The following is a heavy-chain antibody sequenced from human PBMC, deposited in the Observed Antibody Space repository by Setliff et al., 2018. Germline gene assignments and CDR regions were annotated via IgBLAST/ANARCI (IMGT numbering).Heavy chain of an antibody. CDR2: INHSGST. Sequence: SETLSLTCAVYGGSFSGYCWSWIRQPPGKGLEWIGEINHSGSTNYNPSLKSRVTISVDTSKNQFSLKLTSVTAADTAVYYCARRPLYHYDFWSNWFDPWGQGTLVTVSS. CDR1: GGSFSGYC. V-gene: IGHV4-34*01. CDR3: ARRPLYHYDFWSNWFDP. D-gene: IGHD3-3*01. J-gene: IGHJ5*02.